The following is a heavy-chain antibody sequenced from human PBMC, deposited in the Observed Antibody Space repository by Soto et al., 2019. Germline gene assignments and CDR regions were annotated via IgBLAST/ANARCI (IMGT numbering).Heavy chain of an antibody. J-gene: IGHJ5*02. CDR1: GGTFSSYA. Sequence: GTSAKASSKESGGTFSSYASCWVRQAPGQGLERMGGIIHIFGTANYAQKFQGRVTITADESTSTAYMGLSSLRSEDTAVYYCASAPVGDPPLNWFDPWGQGTLVSVS. D-gene: IGHD1-26*01. CDR3: ASAPVGDPPLNWFDP. V-gene: IGHV1-69*13. CDR2: IIHIFGTA.